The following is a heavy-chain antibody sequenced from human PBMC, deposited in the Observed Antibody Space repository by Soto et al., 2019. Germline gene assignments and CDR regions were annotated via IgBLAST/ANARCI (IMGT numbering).Heavy chain of an antibody. D-gene: IGHD2-8*01. J-gene: IGHJ6*02. CDR3: ARDRCTTDKCYTHHFDV. Sequence: QVQLVQSGGEVTKPGASVKVSCKSSGYTFTSYGVSWVRQAPGQGLEWLGWISVYTGNTKQAQKFQDRVTLTTEASTSTAYLELRNLRSDDTAVYYCARDRCTTDKCYTHHFDVWAQGTSVTVPS. CDR2: ISVYTGNT. V-gene: IGHV1-18*04. CDR1: GYTFTSYG.